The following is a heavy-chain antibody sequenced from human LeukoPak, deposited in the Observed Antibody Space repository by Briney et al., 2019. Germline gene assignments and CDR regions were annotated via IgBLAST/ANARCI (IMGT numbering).Heavy chain of an antibody. V-gene: IGHV3-66*01. CDR1: GFSVKTNY. J-gene: IGHJ3*02. D-gene: IGHD3-9*01. CDR3: ARGKTSDDIIEDAFDI. CDR2: LYSGGGA. Sequence: GGSLRLSCAASGFSVKTNYMTWVRQAPGKGLEWVSVLYSGGGAYYADSVRDRFTISRDYSQNTLLLQMNSLRAEDTALYYCARGKTSDDIIEDAFDIWGQGTMVAVSS.